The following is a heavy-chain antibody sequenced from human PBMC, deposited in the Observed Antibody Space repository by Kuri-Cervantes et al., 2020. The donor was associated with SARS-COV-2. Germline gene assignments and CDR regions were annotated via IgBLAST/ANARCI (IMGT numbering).Heavy chain of an antibody. CDR2: ISSSSSYI. V-gene: IGHV3-21*01. CDR1: GFTFSSYS. J-gene: IGHJ4*02. D-gene: IGHD2-15*01. Sequence: GGSLRLSCAASGFTFSSYSMNWVRQAPGKGLEWVSSISSSSSYIYYADSVKGRFTISRDNAKNSLYLQMNSLRAEDTAVYYCARVWGYCSGGSCYSANYYFDYWGQGTLVTVSS. CDR3: ARVWGYCSGGSCYSANYYFDY.